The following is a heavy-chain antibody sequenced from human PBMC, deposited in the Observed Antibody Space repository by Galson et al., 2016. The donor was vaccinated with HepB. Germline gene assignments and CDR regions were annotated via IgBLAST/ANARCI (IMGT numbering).Heavy chain of an antibody. J-gene: IGHJ5*02. Sequence: SLRLSCAASGFTFGRYSLYWVRQAPGKGLEWVSCISGSGIHIFYADSVKGRFTISRDNAMNSLYLQMNNLRVEDTAVYYCARDPDEWELLVSTGFGPWGQGTLVTVSS. D-gene: IGHD1-26*01. V-gene: IGHV3-21*01. CDR3: ARDPDEWELLVSTGFGP. CDR1: GFTFGRYS. CDR2: ISGSGIHI.